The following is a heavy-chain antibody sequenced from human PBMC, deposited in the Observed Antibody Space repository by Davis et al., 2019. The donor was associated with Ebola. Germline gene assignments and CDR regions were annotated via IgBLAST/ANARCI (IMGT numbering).Heavy chain of an antibody. CDR2: INPHNGNT. CDR1: GNTISTYT. D-gene: IGHD1-1*01. J-gene: IGHJ4*02. Sequence: AASVKVSCKASGNTISTYTIDWVRQAPGQGLEWMGWINPHNGNTNYAQNVQGRVIMTSDTATTTAYMEVGSLRSDDTAVYYCARAQFPTTSDHWGQGTLVTVSS. V-gene: IGHV1-18*01. CDR3: ARAQFPTTSDH.